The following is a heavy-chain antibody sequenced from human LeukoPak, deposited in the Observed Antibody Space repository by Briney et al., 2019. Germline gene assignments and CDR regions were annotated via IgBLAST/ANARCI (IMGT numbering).Heavy chain of an antibody. J-gene: IGHJ4*02. V-gene: IGHV4-30-2*05. CDR2: IYYSGST. CDR1: GGSISSGGYS. Sequence: SQTLSLTCAVSGGSISSGGYSWSWIRQPPGKGLEWIGYIYYSGSTSYNPSLKSRVTISVDTSKNQFSLKLSSVTAADTAVYYCARGPNYVWGSYRYFDYWGQGTLVTVSS. CDR3: ARGPNYVWGSYRYFDY. D-gene: IGHD3-16*02.